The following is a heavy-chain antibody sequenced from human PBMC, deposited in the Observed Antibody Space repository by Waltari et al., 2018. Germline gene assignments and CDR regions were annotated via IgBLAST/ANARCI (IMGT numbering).Heavy chain of an antibody. CDR3: ARGGYCSSTSCYRPWFDP. D-gene: IGHD2-2*02. V-gene: IGHV4-30-2*01. Sequence: QLQLQESGSGLVKPSQTLSLTCAVSGGPISSGGYSWSWIRQPPGKGLEWIGYIYHSGSTYYNPSLKSRVTISVDRSKNQFSLKLSSVTAADTAVYYCARGGYCSSTSCYRPWFDPWGQGTLVTVSS. J-gene: IGHJ5*02. CDR1: GGPISSGGYS. CDR2: IYHSGST.